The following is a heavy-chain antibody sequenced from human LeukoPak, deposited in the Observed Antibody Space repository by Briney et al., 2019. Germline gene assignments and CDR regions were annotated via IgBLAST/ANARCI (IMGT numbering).Heavy chain of an antibody. V-gene: IGHV3-48*03. CDR1: GFTFSSYE. CDR2: ISSSGSTI. CDR3: ARSDYYGSGTPDY. D-gene: IGHD3-10*01. J-gene: IGHJ4*02. Sequence: GGSLRLSCAASGFTFSSYEMNWVGQAPGKGLEWVSYISSSGSTIYYADPAKGRFTISRDNAKNSLYLQMNSLGAEDTAVYYCARSDYYGSGTPDYWGQGTLVTVSS.